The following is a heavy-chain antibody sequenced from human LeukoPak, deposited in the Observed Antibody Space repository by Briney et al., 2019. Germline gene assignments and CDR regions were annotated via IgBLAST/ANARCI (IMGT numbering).Heavy chain of an antibody. Sequence: GGSLRLSCAASGFTFSSYSMNWVRQAPGKGLEWVSYISSSSSTIYYADSVKGRFTISRDNAKNSLYLQMNSLRAEDTAVYYCARESNSGSYYAFDIWGQGTMVTVSS. V-gene: IGHV3-48*01. CDR2: ISSSSSTI. J-gene: IGHJ3*02. D-gene: IGHD1-26*01. CDR3: ARESNSGSYYAFDI. CDR1: GFTFSSYS.